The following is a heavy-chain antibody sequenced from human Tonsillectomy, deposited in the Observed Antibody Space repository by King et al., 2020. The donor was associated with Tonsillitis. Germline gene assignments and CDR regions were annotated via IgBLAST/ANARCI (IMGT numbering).Heavy chain of an antibody. Sequence: VQLVESGGGLVQPGRSLRLSCTGSGFSFGDYAVGWVRQPPGKGLEWVGVIRTNTYGGTTEYAASVKGRFTISRDDSKSIAYLQMNSLKTEDTAVYYCARGVDPLGVWGIGTTVTVSS. CDR1: GFSFGDYA. V-gene: IGHV3-49*04. CDR3: ARGVDPLGV. D-gene: IGHD2-15*01. J-gene: IGHJ6*04. CDR2: IRTNTYGGTT.